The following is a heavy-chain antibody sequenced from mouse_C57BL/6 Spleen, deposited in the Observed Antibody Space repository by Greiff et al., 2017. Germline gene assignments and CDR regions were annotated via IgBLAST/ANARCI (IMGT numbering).Heavy chain of an antibody. Sequence: QVQLQQPGAELVKPGASVKLSCKASGYTFTSYWMHWVKQRPGRGLEWIGRIDPNRGGTKYNEKFKSKATLTVDKPSSTAYMQLSSLTSEDSAVYYCARGGGYYGSSSYAMDYWGQGTSVTVSS. CDR1: GYTFTSYW. CDR2: IDPNRGGT. J-gene: IGHJ4*01. V-gene: IGHV1-72*01. CDR3: ARGGGYYGSSSYAMDY. D-gene: IGHD1-1*01.